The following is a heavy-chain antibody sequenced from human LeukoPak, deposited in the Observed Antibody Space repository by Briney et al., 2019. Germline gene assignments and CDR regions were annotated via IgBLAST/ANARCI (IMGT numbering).Heavy chain of an antibody. J-gene: IGHJ4*02. V-gene: IGHV3-7*01. Sequence: PGGSLRLSCAASGFTFSSYWMSWVRQAPGKGLEWVANIKQDGSEKYYVDSVKGRFTISRDNAKNSLYLQMNSLRAEDTAVYYCATPPRTYDSSGYSDYWGQGTLVTVS. D-gene: IGHD3-22*01. CDR3: ATPPRTYDSSGYSDY. CDR2: IKQDGSEK. CDR1: GFTFSSYW.